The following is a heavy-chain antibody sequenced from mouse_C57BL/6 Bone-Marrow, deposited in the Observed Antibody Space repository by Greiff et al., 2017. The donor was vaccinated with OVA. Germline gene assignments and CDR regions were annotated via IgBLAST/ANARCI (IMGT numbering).Heavy chain of an antibody. CDR3: TTYRY. V-gene: IGHV14-4*01. CDR1: GFNIKDDY. CDR2: IDPENGDT. Sequence: VQLKQSGAELVRPGASVKLSCTASGFNIKDDYMHWVKERPEQGLEWIGWIDPENGDTEYASKFQGKATITADTSSNTVYLHLSNLTSADTAVYYCTTYRYWGQGTTLTVSS. J-gene: IGHJ2*01.